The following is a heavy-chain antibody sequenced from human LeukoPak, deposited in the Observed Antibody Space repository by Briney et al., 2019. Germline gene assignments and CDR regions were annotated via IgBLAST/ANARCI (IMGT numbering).Heavy chain of an antibody. D-gene: IGHD2-15*01. Sequence: GESLLISCKGSGYSFARYWIGWVRQMPGKGLEWMGVIFPGDSDTRYSPSFQGQVTISADKSISAAYLQWRSLKATDTAIYYCTRHTRDCSGASCNFDYWGQGTLVTVSS. J-gene: IGHJ4*02. CDR3: TRHTRDCSGASCNFDY. CDR2: IFPGDSDT. V-gene: IGHV5-51*01. CDR1: GYSFARYW.